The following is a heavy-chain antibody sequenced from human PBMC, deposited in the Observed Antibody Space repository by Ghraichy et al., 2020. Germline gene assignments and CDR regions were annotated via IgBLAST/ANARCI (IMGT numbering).Heavy chain of an antibody. V-gene: IGHV4-39*01. CDR2: IYYSGST. CDR3: ARQSRSGVVVAARFDP. Sequence: SETLSLTCTVSGGSISSSSYYWGWIRQPPGKGLEWIGSIYYSGSTYYNPSLKSRVTISVDTSKNQFSLKLSSVTAADTAVYYCARQSRSGVVVAARFDPWGQGTLVTVSS. D-gene: IGHD2-15*01. J-gene: IGHJ5*02. CDR1: GGSISSSSYY.